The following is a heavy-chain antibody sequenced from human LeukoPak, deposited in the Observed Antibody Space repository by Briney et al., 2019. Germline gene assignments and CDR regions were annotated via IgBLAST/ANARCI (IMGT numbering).Heavy chain of an antibody. CDR3: ATHSGYAAY. CDR1: GYTLTELA. D-gene: IGHD5-12*01. Sequence: GASVKVSCKVSGYTLTELAIHWVRQAPGKGLEWMGGFDPEDVETIYAQKFQGRVTMTEDTYTDTAYMELSSLRSEDTAVYYCATHSGYAAYWGQGTLVSVS. J-gene: IGHJ4*02. V-gene: IGHV1-24*01. CDR2: FDPEDVET.